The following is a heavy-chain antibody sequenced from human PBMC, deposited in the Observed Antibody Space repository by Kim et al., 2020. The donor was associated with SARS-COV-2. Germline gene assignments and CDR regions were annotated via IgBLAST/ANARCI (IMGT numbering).Heavy chain of an antibody. Sequence: ASVKVSCKASGYTFTSYDINWVRQATGQGLEWMGWMNPNSGNTGYAQKFQGRVTMTRNTSISTAYMELSSLRSEDTAVYYCARGKMPYYGMDVWGQGSTVTVYS. CDR1: GYTFTSYD. J-gene: IGHJ6*02. D-gene: IGHD2-2*01. CDR2: MNPNSGNT. CDR3: ARGKMPYYGMDV. V-gene: IGHV1-8*01.